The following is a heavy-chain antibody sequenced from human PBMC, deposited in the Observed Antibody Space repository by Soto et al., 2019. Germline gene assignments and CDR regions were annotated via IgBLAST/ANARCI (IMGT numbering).Heavy chain of an antibody. D-gene: IGHD3-10*01. Sequence: QVQLVPSGAEVMKPGASVKVSCKDSGYTFTSFGMTWVRQAPGQGLEWMAWISGYNGKTYYAQEFRERLTMTTDTSTSTAYMELRSLRSDDTAVYYCARCVAAWPGVRARISSDYWGQGALVTVAS. V-gene: IGHV1-18*01. J-gene: IGHJ4*02. CDR2: ISGYNGKT. CDR1: GYTFTSFG. CDR3: ARCVAAWPGVRARISSDY.